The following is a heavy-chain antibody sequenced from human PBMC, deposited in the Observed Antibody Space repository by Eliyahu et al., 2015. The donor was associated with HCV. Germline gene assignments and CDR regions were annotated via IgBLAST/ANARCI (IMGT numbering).Heavy chain of an antibody. CDR2: IWYDGSNK. Sequence: QVQLVESGGGVVQPGRSLRLSCAASGFTFXSYGMRWVRQAPGKGLEWVAVIWYDGSNKYYADSVKGRFTISRDNSKNTLYLQMNSLRAEDTAVYYCARDIRRYCSGGSCYSGFDYWGQGTLVTVSS. CDR3: ARDIRRYCSGGSCYSGFDY. CDR1: GFTFXSYG. D-gene: IGHD2-15*01. J-gene: IGHJ4*02. V-gene: IGHV3-33*01.